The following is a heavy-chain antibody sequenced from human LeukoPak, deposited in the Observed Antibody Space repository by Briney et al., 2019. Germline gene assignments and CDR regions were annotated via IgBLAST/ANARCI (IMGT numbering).Heavy chain of an antibody. CDR2: IHTSGST. D-gene: IGHD3-22*01. V-gene: IGHV4-4*07. Sequence: SETLSLTCTVSGGSISSYYWSWIRQPPGKGLEWIGRIHTSGSTNYNPSLESRVTMSVDTSKNQFSLKLTYVTAADTAVYYCARDRYYYDSSGYYVFDYWGQGTLVTVSS. CDR1: GGSISSYY. J-gene: IGHJ4*02. CDR3: ARDRYYYDSSGYYVFDY.